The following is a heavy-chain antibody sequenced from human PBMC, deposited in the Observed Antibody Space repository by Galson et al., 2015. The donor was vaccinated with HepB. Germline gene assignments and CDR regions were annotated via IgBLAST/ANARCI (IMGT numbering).Heavy chain of an antibody. CDR2: ISYDGSNR. CDR1: GFTFSSYA. Sequence: SLRLSCAASGFTFSSYALHWVRQAPGQGLEWVALISYDGSNRYYADSVQGRFTISRDNSKNTLYLQMNSLRAEDTAVYYCARDSCSSTSCYPQKFDYWGQGTLVTVSS. J-gene: IGHJ4*02. V-gene: IGHV3-30*04. D-gene: IGHD2-2*01. CDR3: ARDSCSSTSCYPQKFDY.